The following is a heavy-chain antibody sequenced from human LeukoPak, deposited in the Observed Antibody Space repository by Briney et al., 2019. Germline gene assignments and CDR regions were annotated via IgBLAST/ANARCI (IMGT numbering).Heavy chain of an antibody. CDR3: AKVRSPLANCGGDCYLPFDY. CDR2: IYTSGST. D-gene: IGHD2-21*01. J-gene: IGHJ4*02. CDR1: GGSISSYY. V-gene: IGHV4-4*07. Sequence: SETLSLTCTVSGGSISSYYWSWIRQPAGKGLEWIGRIYTSGSTNYNPSLKSRVTMSVDTSKNQFSLKLSSVTAADTAVYYCAKVRSPLANCGGDCYLPFDYWGQGTLVTVSS.